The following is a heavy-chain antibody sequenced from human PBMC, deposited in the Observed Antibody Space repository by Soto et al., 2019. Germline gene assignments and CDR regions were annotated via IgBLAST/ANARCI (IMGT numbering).Heavy chain of an antibody. CDR2: ISGSGGST. V-gene: IGHV3-23*01. CDR3: AKRGGCSCYFRCGMDV. Sequence: EVQLLESGGGLVQPGGSLRLSCAASGFTFSSYAMNWVRQAPGKGLEWVSAISGSGGSTYYADSVKGRFTISRDNSKNTLYLQMNSLRAEDTAVYYCAKRGGCSCYFRCGMDVWGQGTTVTVSS. CDR1: GFTFSSYA. J-gene: IGHJ6*02. D-gene: IGHD2-15*01.